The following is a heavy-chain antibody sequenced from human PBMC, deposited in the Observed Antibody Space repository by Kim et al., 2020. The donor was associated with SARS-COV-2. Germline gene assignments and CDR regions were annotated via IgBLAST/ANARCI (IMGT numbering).Heavy chain of an antibody. Sequence: GGSLRLSCVASGFSFNNYGGAWVRQAPGKGLEWVSGIGVGGSTSHADAVKGRFSMSRDTSKTTLFLQMNSPGADDPAVYYCARYRGGSTPYDHRGRGTLGSVSS. V-gene: IGHV3-23*01. CDR3: ARYRGGSTPYDH. CDR2: IGVGGST. J-gene: IGHJ4*02. CDR1: GFSFNNYG. D-gene: IGHD3-16*01.